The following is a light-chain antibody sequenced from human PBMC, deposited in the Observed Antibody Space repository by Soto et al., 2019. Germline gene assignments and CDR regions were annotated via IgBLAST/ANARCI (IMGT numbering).Light chain of an antibody. Sequence: EIVLTQSPGTLSLSPGERATLSCRASQSVRSNYLAWYQQKPGQAPRLLIYGASSRAPGITDRFSGTGSGTDFTLTISRLEPEDFAVYYCQQYGGSPYTFGQGTKLEIK. CDR3: QQYGGSPYT. J-gene: IGKJ2*01. CDR2: GAS. V-gene: IGKV3-20*01. CDR1: QSVRSNY.